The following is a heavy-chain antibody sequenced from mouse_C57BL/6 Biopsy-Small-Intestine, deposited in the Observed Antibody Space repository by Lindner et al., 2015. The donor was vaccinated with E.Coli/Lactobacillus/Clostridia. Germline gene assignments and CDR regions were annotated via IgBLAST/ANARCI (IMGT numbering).Heavy chain of an antibody. Sequence: SVKVSCKASGHTLTNDYIHWVRQAPGQGLEWMGIFKSGGRSPSYAQKFQGRVTMTKDTSATTVYMEMSSLGSEDTAVYYCAREAPATCYFDYWGQGTLVTVSS. V-gene: IGHV1-55*01. J-gene: IGHJ2*01. CDR3: AREAPATCYFDY. CDR2: FKSGGRSP. D-gene: IGHD3-1*01. CDR1: GHTLTNDY.